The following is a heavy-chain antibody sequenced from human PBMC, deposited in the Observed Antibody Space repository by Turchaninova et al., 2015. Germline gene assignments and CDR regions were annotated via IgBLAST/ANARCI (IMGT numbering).Heavy chain of an antibody. CDR1: GGTFCSTA. Sequence: QVQLVQSGAEVTKPRAWGKSACKDIGGTFCSTAFGGVRQAPGQGLDWMGWIIPIFGTANYAQKFQGRVTITADESTSTAYMELSSLRSEDTAVYYCARDLGIAAAGTDYWGQGTLVTVSS. J-gene: IGHJ4*02. V-gene: IGHV1-69*12. D-gene: IGHD6-13*01. CDR3: ARDLGIAAAGTDY. CDR2: IIPIFGTA.